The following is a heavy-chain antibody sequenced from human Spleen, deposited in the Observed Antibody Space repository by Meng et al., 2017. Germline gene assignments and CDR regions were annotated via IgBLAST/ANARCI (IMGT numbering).Heavy chain of an antibody. CDR3: ARDGATQWLVDYYYYGMDV. V-gene: IGHV3-30*01. CDR2: ISYDGSNK. Sequence: GESLKISCAASGFTFSSYAMHWVRQAPGKGLEWVAVISYDGSNKYYADSVKGRFTISRDNSKNTLYLQMNSLRAEDTAVYYCARDGATQWLVDYYYYGMDVWGQGTTVTVSS. CDR1: GFTFSSYA. D-gene: IGHD6-19*01. J-gene: IGHJ6*02.